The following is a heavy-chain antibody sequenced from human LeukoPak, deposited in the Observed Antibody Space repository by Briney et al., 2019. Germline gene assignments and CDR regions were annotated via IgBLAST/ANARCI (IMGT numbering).Heavy chain of an antibody. CDR1: GGTFSSYA. CDR3: ARDDYSNYRTFDY. V-gene: IGHV1-69*13. D-gene: IGHD4-11*01. Sequence: ASVKVSRKASGGTFSSYAISWVRQAPGQGLEWMGGIIPIFGTANYAQKFQGRVTITADESTSTAYMELSSLRSEDTAVYYCARDDYSNYRTFDYWGQGTLVTVSS. CDR2: IIPIFGTA. J-gene: IGHJ4*02.